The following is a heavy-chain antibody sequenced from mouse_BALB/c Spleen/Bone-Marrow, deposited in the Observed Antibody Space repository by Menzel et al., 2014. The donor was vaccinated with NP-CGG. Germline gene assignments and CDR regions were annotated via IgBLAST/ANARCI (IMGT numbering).Heavy chain of an antibody. CDR3: ARAHYDYVLFDY. J-gene: IGHJ2*01. D-gene: IGHD2-4*01. V-gene: IGHV2-9*02. CDR1: GFSLTTYG. Sequence: VQLQESGPGLVAPSQSLSITCTVSGFSLTTYGVHWVRQPPGKGLEWLGVIWAGGSTNYNSALMSRLSISKDNSKSQVFLKMNSLQTDDTAMYYCARAHYDYVLFDYWGQGTTLIVSS. CDR2: IWAGGST.